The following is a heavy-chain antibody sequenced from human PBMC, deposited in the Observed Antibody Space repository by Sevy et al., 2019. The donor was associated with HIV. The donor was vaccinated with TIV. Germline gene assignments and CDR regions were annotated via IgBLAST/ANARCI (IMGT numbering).Heavy chain of an antibody. CDR1: GFTFSSYS. J-gene: IGHJ6*02. CDR3: ARELSGMDV. CDR2: ISSSSTI. D-gene: IGHD3-10*01. V-gene: IGHV3-48*02. Sequence: GGSLRLSCAASGFTFSSYSMNWVRQAPGKGLEWVSYISSSSTIYYADSVKGRFTISRDNAKNSLYLQMNSLRDEDTAVYYCARELSGMDVWGQGTTVTVSS.